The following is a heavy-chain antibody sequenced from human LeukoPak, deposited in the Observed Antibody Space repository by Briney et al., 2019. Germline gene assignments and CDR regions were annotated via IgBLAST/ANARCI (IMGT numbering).Heavy chain of an antibody. CDR3: AREPAELDY. Sequence: KTSETLSLTCTVSGGSISSYYWSWIRQPPGKGLEWIGYIYYSGSTNYNPSLKSRVTISVDTSKNQFSLKLSSVTAADTAVYYCAREPAELDYWGQGILVTVSS. J-gene: IGHJ4*02. CDR1: GGSISSYY. CDR2: IYYSGST. V-gene: IGHV4-59*01.